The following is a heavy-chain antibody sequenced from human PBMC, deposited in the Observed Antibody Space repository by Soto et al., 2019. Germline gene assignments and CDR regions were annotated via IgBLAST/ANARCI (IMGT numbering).Heavy chain of an antibody. V-gene: IGHV3-30-3*01. CDR1: GFTFSSYA. D-gene: IGHD6-13*01. CDR3: ARDGTEKYYFDY. CDR2: ISYDGSNK. J-gene: IGHJ4*02. Sequence: QVQLVESGGGVVQPGRSLRLSCAASGFTFSSYAMHWVRQAPGKGLEWVAVISYDGSNKYYADSVKGRFTISRDNSKNTRHLQRNSLRGEDTAVYYCARDGTEKYYFDYWGQGTLVTVSS.